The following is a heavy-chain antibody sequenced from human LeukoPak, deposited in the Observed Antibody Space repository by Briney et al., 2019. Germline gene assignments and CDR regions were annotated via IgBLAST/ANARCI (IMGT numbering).Heavy chain of an antibody. V-gene: IGHV4-34*01. CDR2: INHSGST. D-gene: IGHD3-22*01. J-gene: IGHJ4*02. CDR3: ARTWFLGYFDY. Sequence: SETLSLTCGVYDGSFSGYYWSWIRQPPGKWLEWIGEINHSGSTNYNPSLESRVTISLDKSKNQFSLKLSSVTAADTAVYYCARTWFLGYFDYWGQGTLVTVSS. CDR1: DGSFSGYY.